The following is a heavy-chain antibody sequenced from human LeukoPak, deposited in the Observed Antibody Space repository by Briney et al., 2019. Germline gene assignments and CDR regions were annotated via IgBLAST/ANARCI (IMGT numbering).Heavy chain of an antibody. J-gene: IGHJ4*02. Sequence: GESLKISCKGSGYSFTSYWIAWVRQMPGKGLEWMGIIYPGDSDTRYGPSFQGQVTISADKFISTAYLQWSSLKASDTAMYYCARLSGSYYTGFDYWGQGTLVTVSS. V-gene: IGHV5-51*01. CDR2: IYPGDSDT. CDR3: ARLSGSYYTGFDY. CDR1: GYSFTSYW. D-gene: IGHD1-26*01.